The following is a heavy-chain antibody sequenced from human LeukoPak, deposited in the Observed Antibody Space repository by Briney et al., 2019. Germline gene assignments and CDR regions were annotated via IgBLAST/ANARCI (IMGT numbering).Heavy chain of an antibody. CDR2: INPNSGGT. D-gene: IGHD6-19*01. CDR3: ASGRTSWPRKIAVAGPSFDY. J-gene: IGHJ4*02. V-gene: IGHV1-2*06. CDR1: GYTFTGYY. Sequence: ASVKVSCKASGYTFTGYYMHWVRQAPGQGLEWMGRINPNSGGTNYAQKFQGRVTMTRDTSISTAYMELSRLRSDDTAVYYCASGRTSWPRKIAVAGPSFDYWGQGTLVTVSS.